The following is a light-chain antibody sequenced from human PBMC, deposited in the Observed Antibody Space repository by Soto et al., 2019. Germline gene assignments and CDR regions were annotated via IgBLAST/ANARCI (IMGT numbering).Light chain of an antibody. CDR1: QGVLYTSNNKNY. J-gene: IGKJ2*01. CDR3: QQYYSTPYT. V-gene: IGKV4-1*01. Sequence: DIVMTQSPDSLAVSLGERATINCKSSQGVLYTSNNKNYLAWYQQKPGQPPKLLFYWASSRDSGVPDRFNGSGSGTDFTLAISSLQAEDVAVYYCQQYYSTPYTFGQGTKVEIK. CDR2: WAS.